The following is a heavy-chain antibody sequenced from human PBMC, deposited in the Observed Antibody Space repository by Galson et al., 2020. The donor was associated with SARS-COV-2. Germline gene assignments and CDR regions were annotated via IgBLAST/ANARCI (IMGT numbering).Heavy chain of an antibody. V-gene: IGHV4-34*01. CDR1: GGSFSGYY. CDR2: INHSGST. J-gene: IGHJ6*02. D-gene: IGHD2-21*02. Sequence: SETLSLTCAVYGGSFSGYYWSWIRQPPGKGLEWIGEINHSGSTNYNPSLKSRVTISVDTSKNQFSLKLSSVTAADTAVYYCARAGGNSVYYCGMDVWGQGTTVTVSS. CDR3: ARAGGNSVYYCGMDV.